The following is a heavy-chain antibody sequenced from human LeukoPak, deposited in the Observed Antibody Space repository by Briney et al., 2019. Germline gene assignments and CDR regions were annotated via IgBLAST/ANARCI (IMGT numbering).Heavy chain of an antibody. CDR1: GFTFSSFT. J-gene: IGHJ4*02. CDR3: AIHRAKRTRDFDY. Sequence: GGSLRLSCAASGFTFSSFTMSWVRQAPGKGLEWVSAIGGSGGDTYYADSVKGRFTISRDNSKGTLFLQMNSLRAEDTALYYCAIHRAKRTRDFDYWGQGTLVTVSS. D-gene: IGHD2-2*01. V-gene: IGHV3-23*01. CDR2: IGGSGGDT.